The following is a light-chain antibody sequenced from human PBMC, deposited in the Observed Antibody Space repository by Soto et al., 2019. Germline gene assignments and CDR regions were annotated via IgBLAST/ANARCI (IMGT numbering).Light chain of an antibody. J-gene: IGKJ1*01. V-gene: IGKV3-15*01. CDR2: GAS. Sequence: EIVMTQSPATLSVSPGERATLSCRASQSVSTNLAWFQQKPGQAPRLLIYGASTRATGIPARFSGSGSGTEFTPTISRLEPEDFAVYYCQQYNNWPRTFGQGTKVDI. CDR3: QQYNNWPRT. CDR1: QSVSTN.